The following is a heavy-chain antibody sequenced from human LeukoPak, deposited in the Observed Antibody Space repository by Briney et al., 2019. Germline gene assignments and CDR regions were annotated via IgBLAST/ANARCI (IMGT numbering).Heavy chain of an antibody. CDR1: GYTLTELS. D-gene: IGHD3-10*01. V-gene: IGHV1-24*01. CDR3: ARHYYGSGTDYYFDY. J-gene: IGHJ4*02. CDR2: FDPEDGET. Sequence: ASVKVSCKVSGYTLTELSMHWVRQAPGKGLEWMGGFDPEDGETIYAQKFQGRVTMTEDTSTDTAYMELSGLRSEDTAVYYCARHYYGSGTDYYFDYWGQGTLVTVSS.